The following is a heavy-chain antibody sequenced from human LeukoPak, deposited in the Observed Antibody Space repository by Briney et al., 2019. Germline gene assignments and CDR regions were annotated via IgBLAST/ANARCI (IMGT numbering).Heavy chain of an antibody. V-gene: IGHV3-30*03. J-gene: IGHJ6*03. CDR3: ARDWYTAERWTIYYSYYIDV. CDR1: GFTFSSYG. D-gene: IGHD4-23*01. Sequence: PGGSLRLSCAASGFTFSSYGMHWVRQAPGKGLEWVAVISYDGSNKYYADSVKGRFTSSSDNSKNTLYLQMNSLRAEDTAVYYCARDWYTAERWTIYYSYYIDVWGKGTTVTVSS. CDR2: ISYDGSNK.